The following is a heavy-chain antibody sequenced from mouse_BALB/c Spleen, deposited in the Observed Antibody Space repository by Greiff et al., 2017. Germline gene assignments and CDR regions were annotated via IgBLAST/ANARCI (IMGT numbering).Heavy chain of an antibody. J-gene: IGHJ4*01. V-gene: IGHV5-6-5*01. Sequence: EVKLVESGGGLVKPGGSLKLSCAASGFTFSSYAMSWVRQTPEKRLEWVASISSGGSTYYSDSVEGRFTITRENARNILYLQLRSLRSEDTAVYYCARWLGSYAMDYWGQGTSVTVSS. D-gene: IGHD2-2*01. CDR1: GFTFSSYA. CDR2: ISSGGST. CDR3: ARWLGSYAMDY.